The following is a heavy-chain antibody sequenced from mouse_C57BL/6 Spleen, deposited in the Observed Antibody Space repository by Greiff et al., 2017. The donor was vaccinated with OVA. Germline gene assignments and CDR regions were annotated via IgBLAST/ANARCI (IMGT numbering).Heavy chain of an antibody. D-gene: IGHD1-1*01. CDR1: GFTFSDYG. V-gene: IGHV5-17*01. J-gene: IGHJ4*01. Sequence: EVQRVESGGGLVKPGGSLKLSCAASGFTFSDYGMHWVRQAPEKGLEWVAYISSGSSTIYYADTVKGRFTISRDNAKNTLFLQMTSLRSEDTAMYYCARTHGSSYDYAMDYWGQGTSVTVSS. CDR3: ARTHGSSYDYAMDY. CDR2: ISSGSSTI.